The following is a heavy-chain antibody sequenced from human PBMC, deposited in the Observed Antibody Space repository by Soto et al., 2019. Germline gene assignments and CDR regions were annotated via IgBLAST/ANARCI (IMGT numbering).Heavy chain of an antibody. CDR3: ARDDSFAFDI. J-gene: IGHJ3*02. Sequence: EVQLVESGGGLVQPGGSLRLSCAASGFTFTSYSMNWVRQAPGKGLEWVSYIRGTTHYADSVKGRFTISRDNARSSLYLQMNSLRADDTAVYYSARDDSFAFDIWGQGTMVTVSS. CDR1: GFTFTSYS. D-gene: IGHD2-21*01. V-gene: IGHV3-48*01. CDR2: IRGTT.